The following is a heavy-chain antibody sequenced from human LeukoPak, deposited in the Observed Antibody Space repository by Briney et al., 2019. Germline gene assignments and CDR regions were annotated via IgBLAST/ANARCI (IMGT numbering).Heavy chain of an antibody. V-gene: IGHV4-30-4*01. J-gene: IGHJ5*02. CDR1: GGSISSGDYY. CDR2: IYYSGST. Sequence: PSETLSPTCTVSGGSISSGDYYWSWIRQPPGKGLEWIGYIYYSGSTYYNPSHKSRVTISVDTSKNQFSLKLSSVTAADTAVYYCARECDCSGGSCYHNWFDPWGQGTLVTVSS. CDR3: ARECDCSGGSCYHNWFDP. D-gene: IGHD2-15*01.